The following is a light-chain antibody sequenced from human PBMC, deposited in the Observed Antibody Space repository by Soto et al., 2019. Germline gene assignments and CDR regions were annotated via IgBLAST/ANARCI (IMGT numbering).Light chain of an antibody. CDR3: SSYTSSSTVV. CDR1: SSDVGGYNY. V-gene: IGLV2-14*01. CDR2: DVS. Sequence: QSALTQPASVSGSPGQSITISCTGTSSDVGGYNYVSWYQQHPGKAPKLMIYDVSNRPSGVSNRFSGSKAGNTASLTISGLQAEDAAYHYCSSYTSSSTVVFGGGTKLTVL. J-gene: IGLJ2*01.